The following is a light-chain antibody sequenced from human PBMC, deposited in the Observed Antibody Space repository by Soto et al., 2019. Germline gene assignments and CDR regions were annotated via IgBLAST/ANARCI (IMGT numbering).Light chain of an antibody. CDR2: DVG. CDR3: QSYDSSLSGSV. CDR1: SSDVGGYNY. J-gene: IGLJ3*02. V-gene: IGLV2-11*01. Sequence: QSVLTQPRSVSGSPGQSVTISCTGTSSDVGGYNYVSWYQQHPGKAPKLMIYDVGKRPSGVPDRFSGSKSDNTASLTISGLQAEDEADYYCQSYDSSLSGSVFGGGTKLTVL.